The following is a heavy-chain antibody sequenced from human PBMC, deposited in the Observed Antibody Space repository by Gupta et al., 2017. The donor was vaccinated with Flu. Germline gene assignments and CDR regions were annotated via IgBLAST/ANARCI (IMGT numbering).Heavy chain of an antibody. CDR3: ARISAWELPPAPDY. J-gene: IGHJ4*02. Sequence: NARMGVSWIRQPPGKALEWLAHIFSNDEKSYSTSLKSRLTISKDTSKSQVVLTMTNMDPVDTATYYCARISAWELPPAPDYWGQGTLVTVSS. CDR2: IFSNDEK. CDR1: NARMG. D-gene: IGHD1-26*01. V-gene: IGHV2-26*01.